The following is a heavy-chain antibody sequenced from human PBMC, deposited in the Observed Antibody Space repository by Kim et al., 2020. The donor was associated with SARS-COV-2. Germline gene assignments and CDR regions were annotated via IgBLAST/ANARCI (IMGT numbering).Heavy chain of an antibody. CDR3: AKDRLVSGSWGFDY. CDR1: GFTFSSYS. CDR2: ISGSSGGT. D-gene: IGHD1-26*01. V-gene: IGHV3-23*01. Sequence: GGSLRLSCAASGFTFSSYSMSWVRQAPGKGLQWFATISGSSGGTFYADSVKGRFTVSRDNSKNTLYLQMNSLRAEDTAVYHCAKDRLVSGSWGFDYWGQGSLVTVSS. J-gene: IGHJ4*02.